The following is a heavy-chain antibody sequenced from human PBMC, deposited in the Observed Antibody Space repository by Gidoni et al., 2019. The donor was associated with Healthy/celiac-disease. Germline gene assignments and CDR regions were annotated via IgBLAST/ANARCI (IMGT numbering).Heavy chain of an antibody. CDR1: GDSVPSNSAA. D-gene: IGHD5-18*01. V-gene: IGHV6-1*01. J-gene: IGHJ4*02. CDR2: TYYRSKWYN. Sequence: QVQLQQSGPGLVKPSQTLSLTCALSGDSVPSNSAAWNWIRQSPSRGLEWLGRTYYRSKWYNDYAVSVKSRITIHPATAKNQFSLQLNSVTPEDTAVYDCAREQRGYSYGPLTYWGQGTLVTVSS. CDR3: AREQRGYSYGPLTY.